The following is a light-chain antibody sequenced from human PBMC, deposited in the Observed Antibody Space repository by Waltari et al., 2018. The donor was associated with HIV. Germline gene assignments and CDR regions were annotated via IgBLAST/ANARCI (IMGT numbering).Light chain of an antibody. J-gene: IGLJ1*01. CDR3: AAWDDSLNGYV. V-gene: IGLV1-44*01. CDR1: SSNIGNNT. Sequence: QSVLTQPPSASGTPGQRVTISCSGSSSNIGNNTVNWYQRLTGTAPKLLIYSNNQRPSGFPDRFSGSKSDTSASLAISGLQSEDEAHYYGAAWDDSLNGYVFGTGTKVTVL. CDR2: SNN.